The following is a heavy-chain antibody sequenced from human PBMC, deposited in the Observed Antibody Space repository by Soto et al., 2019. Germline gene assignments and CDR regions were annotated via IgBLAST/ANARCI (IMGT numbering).Heavy chain of an antibody. Sequence: GSLRLSCAASGFTFSSYGMHWVRQAPGKGLEWVAVIWYDGSNKYYADSVKGRFTISRDNSKNTLYLQMNSLRAEDTAVYYCARESYYYDSSGHHYGMDVWGQGTTVTVS. J-gene: IGHJ6*02. CDR1: GFTFSSYG. V-gene: IGHV3-33*01. CDR2: IWYDGSNK. CDR3: ARESYYYDSSGHHYGMDV. D-gene: IGHD3-22*01.